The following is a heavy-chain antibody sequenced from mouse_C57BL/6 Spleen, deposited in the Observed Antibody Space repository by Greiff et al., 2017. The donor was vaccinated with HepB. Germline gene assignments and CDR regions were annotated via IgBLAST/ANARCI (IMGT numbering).Heavy chain of an antibody. CDR3: TTSWSTTAAWFAY. CDR1: GFNIKDYY. J-gene: IGHJ3*01. V-gene: IGHV14-1*01. CDR2: IDPEDGDT. Sequence: EVQLQQSGAELVRPGASVKLSCTASGFNIKDYYMHWVQQRPEQGLEWIGRIDPEDGDTEYAPKFQGKATMTADTSSNTAYLQLSSLTSEDTAVYYCTTSWSTTAAWFAYWGQGTLVTVSA. D-gene: IGHD1-2*01.